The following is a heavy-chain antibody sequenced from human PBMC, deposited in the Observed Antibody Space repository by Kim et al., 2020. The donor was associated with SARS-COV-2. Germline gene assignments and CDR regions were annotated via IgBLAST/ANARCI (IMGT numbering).Heavy chain of an antibody. Sequence: RFTISRDTSKNALYLQMNSLRAEDTAVYYCAKRELSYYYGSGTYPGAFDIWGQGTMVTVSS. D-gene: IGHD3-10*01. J-gene: IGHJ3*02. CDR3: AKRELSYYYGSGTYPGAFDI. V-gene: IGHV3-30*02.